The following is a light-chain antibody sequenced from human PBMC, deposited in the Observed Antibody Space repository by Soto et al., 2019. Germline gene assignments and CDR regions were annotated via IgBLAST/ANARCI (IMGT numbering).Light chain of an antibody. CDR2: DVS. V-gene: IGLV2-8*01. CDR3: SSYASSNNYV. CDR1: SSDVGGYNY. Sequence: QSALTQPPSASGSPGQSVTISYTGTSSDVGGYNYVSWYQQHPGKAPKLMIYDVSKRPSGVPDRFSGSKSGNTASLTVSGLQAEDEADYYCSSYASSNNYVFGTGTKLTVL. J-gene: IGLJ1*01.